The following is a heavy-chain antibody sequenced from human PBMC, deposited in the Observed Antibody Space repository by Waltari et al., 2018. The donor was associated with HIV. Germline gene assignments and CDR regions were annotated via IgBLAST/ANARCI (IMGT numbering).Heavy chain of an antibody. J-gene: IGHJ3*02. CDR1: GFNFSDYY. D-gene: IGHD3-3*02. V-gene: IGHV3-11*05. Sequence: QVQLVESGGGLVKPGGSLRVSCAASGFNFSDYYMSWIRQAPGKGLEWISYISSSSGYIDYADSVKGRFTTSRDNAKNSVYLQMNSLRAEDTAVYYCARAARKHFWHPDGFDIWGQGTMVTVSS. CDR3: ARAARKHFWHPDGFDI. CDR2: ISSSSGYI.